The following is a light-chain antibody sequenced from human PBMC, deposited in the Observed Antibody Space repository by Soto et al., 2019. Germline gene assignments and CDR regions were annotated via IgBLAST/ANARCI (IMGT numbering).Light chain of an antibody. V-gene: IGKV3-15*01. CDR2: GAS. CDR3: QQYYDWPRT. Sequence: ETVMTQSPATLSVSPGEGATLSCRASQSVVSDLAWYQQKSGQAPRLHIFGASNRATGIPDRFSGSGSGTQFTLTISSLHSEDSAVYYCQQYYDWPRTFGPGTKVDIK. J-gene: IGKJ1*01. CDR1: QSVVSD.